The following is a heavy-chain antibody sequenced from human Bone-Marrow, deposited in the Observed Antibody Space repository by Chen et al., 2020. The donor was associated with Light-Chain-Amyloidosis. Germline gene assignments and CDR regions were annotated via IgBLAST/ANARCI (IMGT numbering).Heavy chain of an antibody. CDR1: GYTFTSYY. CDR2: INPSCGST. V-gene: IGHV1-46*01. Sequence: QVQLVQSGAEVKKPGASVKVSCKASGYTFTSYYMHWVRQAPGQGFEWMGIINPSCGSTSYAQKFQGRVTMTRDTSTSTVDMELSSLRSEDTAVYYCARGGGSTIRRGGPDYWGQGTLVTVSS. D-gene: IGHD5-12*01. J-gene: IGHJ4*02. CDR3: ARGGGSTIRRGGPDY.